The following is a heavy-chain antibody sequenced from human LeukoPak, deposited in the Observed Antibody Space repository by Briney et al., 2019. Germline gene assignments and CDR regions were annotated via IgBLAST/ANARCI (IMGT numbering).Heavy chain of an antibody. CDR2: MNPNSGNT. V-gene: IGHV1-8*01. CDR1: GYTFTRYD. CDR3: ARAGSAAAVDP. J-gene: IGHJ5*02. D-gene: IGHD6-13*01. Sequence: ASVKVSCTASGYTFTRYDINWVRQAPGQGLEWMGWMNPNSGNTGYAQKFQGRVTMTRNTSISTAYMELSSLRSEDTAVYYCARAGSAAAVDPWGQGTLVTVSS.